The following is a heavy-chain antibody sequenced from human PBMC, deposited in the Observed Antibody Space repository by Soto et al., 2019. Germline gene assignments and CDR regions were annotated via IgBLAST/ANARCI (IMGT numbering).Heavy chain of an antibody. J-gene: IGHJ4*02. Sequence: LSLTCTVSGGSISSYYWSWIRQPAGKGLEWIGRIYTSGSTNYNPSLKSRATMSVDTSKNQFSLKLSSVTAADTAVYYCARVKYYYDSSGSSLVGYFDYWGQGTLVTVSS. D-gene: IGHD3-22*01. V-gene: IGHV4-4*07. CDR3: ARVKYYYDSSGSSLVGYFDY. CDR1: GGSISSYY. CDR2: IYTSGST.